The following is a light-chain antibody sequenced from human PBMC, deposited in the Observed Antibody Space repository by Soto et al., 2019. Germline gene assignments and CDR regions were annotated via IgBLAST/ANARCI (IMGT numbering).Light chain of an antibody. CDR2: RNG. J-gene: IGLJ2*01. CDR1: SSNIGNNY. CDR3: AAWDDSLGGL. V-gene: IGLV1-47*01. Sequence: QPVLTQPPSASGTPGQRVTISCSGSSSNIGNNYVHWYQQLPGTAPKLLIYRNGQRPSGVPDRFSGSKSGTSASLAISGLRSEDEADYYCAAWDDSLGGLFGGGTKLTVL.